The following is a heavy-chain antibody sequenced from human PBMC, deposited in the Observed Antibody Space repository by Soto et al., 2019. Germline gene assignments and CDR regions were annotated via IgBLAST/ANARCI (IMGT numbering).Heavy chain of an antibody. D-gene: IGHD1-1*01. V-gene: IGHV3-23*01. CDR1: GFTFSTYA. J-gene: IGHJ4*02. CDR3: AEDRPRRTSGYFFEY. Sequence: EVQLLESGGKLVQPGGSLTLSCAASGFTFSTYAMAWVRQAPGKGLEWVSGVSASGLNTDYADPVKGRFYISRDNSKNTVALHMNSLRAADTALYYCAEDRPRRTSGYFFEYWGQGTPVTVSS. CDR2: VSASGLNT.